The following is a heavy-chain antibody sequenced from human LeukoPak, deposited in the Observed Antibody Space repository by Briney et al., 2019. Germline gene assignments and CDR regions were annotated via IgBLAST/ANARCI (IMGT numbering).Heavy chain of an antibody. Sequence: PSETLSLTCAVYGGSFSGYYWSWIRQSPGKGLEWIGEIYRSGSTNYNPSLKSRVTISLDKSKNQFSLRLSSVTAADTAVYYCARYRGASGYHFDYWGQGTLVTVSS. V-gene: IGHV4-34*01. CDR1: GGSFSGYY. CDR3: ARYRGASGYHFDY. CDR2: IYRSGST. D-gene: IGHD5-12*01. J-gene: IGHJ4*02.